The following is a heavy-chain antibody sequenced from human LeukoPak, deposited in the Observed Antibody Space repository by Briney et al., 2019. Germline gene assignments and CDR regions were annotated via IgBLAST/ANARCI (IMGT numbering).Heavy chain of an antibody. Sequence: GGSLRLSCAAPGFTFSNYAMSWVRPAPGKGLEWVSAISGSGDNTYYADSVKGRFTVSRDNSKNTLYVQMKSLRAEDTAVYYCAKDFVVVPGNVNYFDYWGQGTLVTVSS. CDR2: ISGSGDNT. CDR3: AKDFVVVPGNVNYFDY. CDR1: GFTFSNYA. V-gene: IGHV3-23*01. D-gene: IGHD2-21*02. J-gene: IGHJ4*02.